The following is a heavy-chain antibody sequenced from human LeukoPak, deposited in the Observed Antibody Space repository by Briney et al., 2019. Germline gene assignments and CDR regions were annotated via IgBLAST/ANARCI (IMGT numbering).Heavy chain of an antibody. Sequence: GGTLRLSCVASGFTFSSYGMSWVRQAPGKGLEWVSAITGYGDSTYYADSVKGRFTISRDNSKNTLYLQMNSLRAEDTAVFYCVKVFDRSGYYYGFDYWGQGTLVTVSP. J-gene: IGHJ4*02. D-gene: IGHD3-22*01. CDR1: GFTFSSYG. CDR3: VKVFDRSGYYYGFDY. V-gene: IGHV3-23*01. CDR2: ITGYGDST.